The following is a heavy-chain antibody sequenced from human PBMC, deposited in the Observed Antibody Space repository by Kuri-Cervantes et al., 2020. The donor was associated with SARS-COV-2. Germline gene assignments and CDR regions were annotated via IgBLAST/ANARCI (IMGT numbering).Heavy chain of an antibody. CDR2: IYYSGST. CDR3: AIVGANYDILTGYYGLSAFDI. J-gene: IGHJ3*02. V-gene: IGHV4-39*07. CDR1: GGSISSSSYY. D-gene: IGHD3-9*01. Sequence: SETLSLTCTVSGGSISSSSYYWGWIRQPPGKGLEWIGSIYYSGSTNYNPSLKSRVTMSVDTYKNQFSLKLSSVTAADTAVYYCAIVGANYDILTGYYGLSAFDIWGQGTMVTVSS.